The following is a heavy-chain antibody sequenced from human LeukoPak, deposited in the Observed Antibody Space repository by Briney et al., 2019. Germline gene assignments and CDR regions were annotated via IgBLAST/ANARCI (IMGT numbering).Heavy chain of an antibody. CDR2: IWYDGSNK. D-gene: IGHD3-22*01. J-gene: IGHJ5*02. Sequence: GGSLRLSCAASGFTFSSYGMHWVRQAPGKGLEWVAVIWYDGSNKYYADSVKGRFTISRDNSKNTLYLQMNSLRAEDTAVYYRARDRSDSSGYHNWFDPWGQGTLVTVSS. CDR1: GFTFSSYG. CDR3: ARDRSDSSGYHNWFDP. V-gene: IGHV3-33*01.